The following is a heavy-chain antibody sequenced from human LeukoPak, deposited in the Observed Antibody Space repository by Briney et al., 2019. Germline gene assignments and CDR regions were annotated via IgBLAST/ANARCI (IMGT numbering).Heavy chain of an antibody. CDR3: AKVHGVPY. V-gene: IGHV3-23*01. Sequence: QAGGSLGLSCAASGFTFSSYSMAWVRQAPGKGLEWVSGINRPPDSTFAADSVKGRFTISRDNSKDTLYLQMNSLRVEDTALYYCAKVHGVPYWGQGTLVTVSS. CDR2: INRPPDST. D-gene: IGHD1-1*01. J-gene: IGHJ4*02. CDR1: GFTFSSYS.